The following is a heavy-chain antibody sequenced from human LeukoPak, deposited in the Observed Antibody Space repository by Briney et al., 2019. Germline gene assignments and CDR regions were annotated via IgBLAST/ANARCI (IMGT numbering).Heavy chain of an antibody. CDR2: MYPNSGNT. V-gene: IGHV1-8*01. Sequence: EASVKVSCKASGYTFTGYDINWVRQATGQGLEWMGWMYPNSGNTGYAQKFQGRVTMTRNTSISTAYMELSSLRSEDTAVYYCARGRSEYYDFWSGYGPPYYYGMDVWGQGTTVTVSS. CDR1: GYTFTGYD. CDR3: ARGRSEYYDFWSGYGPPYYYGMDV. D-gene: IGHD3-3*01. J-gene: IGHJ6*02.